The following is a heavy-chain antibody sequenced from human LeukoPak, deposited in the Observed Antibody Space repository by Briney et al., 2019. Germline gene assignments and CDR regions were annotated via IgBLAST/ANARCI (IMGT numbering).Heavy chain of an antibody. J-gene: IGHJ5*02. CDR1: GASITSYY. CDR2: MHYSGNT. Sequence: PSETLSLTCTVSGASITSYYWSWIRQPPGKGLEWIGYMHYSGNTKYNPSLKSRATISVDTSKNHFSLKLSSVTAADTAVYYCARFFGSGSYYNELPYWIDPWGQGTLVTVSS. D-gene: IGHD3-10*01. CDR3: ARFFGSGSYYNELPYWIDP. V-gene: IGHV4-59*01.